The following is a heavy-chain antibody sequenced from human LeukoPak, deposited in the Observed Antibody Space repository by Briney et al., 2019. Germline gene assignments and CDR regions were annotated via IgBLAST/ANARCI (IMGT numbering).Heavy chain of an antibody. CDR2: KDYSGST. D-gene: IGHD2-15*01. J-gene: IGHJ6*03. Sequence: SETLSLTCTVSGGSISRYYWSWIRQPPGKGLEWIGYKDYSGSTNYNRSLKSRVTISVDTPKNQFSLKLSSVTAADTAVYYCARTVAGTFYYYYYYMDVWGKGTTVTVSS. V-gene: IGHV4-59*12. CDR3: ARTVAGTFYYYYYYMDV. CDR1: GGSISRYY.